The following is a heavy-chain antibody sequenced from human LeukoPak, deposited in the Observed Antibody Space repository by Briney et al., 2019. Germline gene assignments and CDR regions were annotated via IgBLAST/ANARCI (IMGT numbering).Heavy chain of an antibody. CDR3: AKCSGGSCWSSNYFDY. V-gene: IGHV3-23*01. CDR2: VSDSAIST. D-gene: IGHD2-15*01. Sequence: GGSLRLSCAASRFTFSSYAMAWVRQAPGKGLEWISGVSDSAISTYDADSVKGRFTISRDNSKNTLYLQMNSLRAEDTAVYYCAKCSGGSCWSSNYFDYWGQGTLVTVSS. CDR1: RFTFSSYA. J-gene: IGHJ4*02.